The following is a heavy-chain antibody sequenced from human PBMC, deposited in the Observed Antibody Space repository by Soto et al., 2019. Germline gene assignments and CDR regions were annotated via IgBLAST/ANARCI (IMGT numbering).Heavy chain of an antibody. V-gene: IGHV4-31*03. CDR1: GASLSNGSYY. D-gene: IGHD6-19*01. CDR2: ISYSGST. J-gene: IGHJ4*02. CDR3: ARDLGSEQWFFDS. Sequence: SETLSLTCSVSGASLSNGSYYWSWIRQHPGKGLEWIGYISYSGSTYYNPSLTSRVDMSVDTSKKQFSLRLTSVTAADTAVYYCARDLGSEQWFFDSWGQGTLVTVSS.